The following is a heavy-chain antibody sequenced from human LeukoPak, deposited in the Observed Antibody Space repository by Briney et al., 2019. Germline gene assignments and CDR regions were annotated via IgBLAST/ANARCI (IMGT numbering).Heavy chain of an antibody. CDR3: ARGGRFGSLDY. V-gene: IGHV4-4*07. CDR2: IYTSGST. Sequence: SETLSLTCTVSGGSISGDYWSWIRQPAGTGLEWIGRIYTSGSTIYNPSLKSRVTMSVDTSKNQFSLKLSSVTAADTAVYYCARGGRFGSLDYWGQGTLVTVSS. CDR1: GGSISGDY. D-gene: IGHD2-15*01. J-gene: IGHJ4*02.